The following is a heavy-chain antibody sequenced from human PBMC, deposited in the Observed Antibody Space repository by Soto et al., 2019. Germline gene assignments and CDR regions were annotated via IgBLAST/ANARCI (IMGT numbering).Heavy chain of an antibody. CDR1: GITFSHFW. CDR2: MSPEGDVG. J-gene: IGHJ4*02. Sequence: EVHLVESGGDLVQPGGSLRLSCAASGITFSHFWMNWVRQAPGKGLEWVANMSPEGDVGRCVDSLEVRFTFSRDNAKNILYLQLNDLRADGTAMYYCVAWWTPKYWGRGTPVTVSS. V-gene: IGHV3-7*05. D-gene: IGHD2-15*01. CDR3: VAWWTPKY.